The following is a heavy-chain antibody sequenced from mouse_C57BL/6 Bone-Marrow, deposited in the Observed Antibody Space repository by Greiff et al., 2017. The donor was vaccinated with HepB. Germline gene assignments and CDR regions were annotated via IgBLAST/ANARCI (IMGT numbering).Heavy chain of an antibody. D-gene: IGHD2-3*01. CDR2: IYPGNSDT. CDR1: GYTFTSYW. V-gene: IGHV1-5*01. Sequence: EVQLQQSGTVLARPGASVKMSCKTSGYTFTSYWMHWVKQRPGQGLEWIGAIYPGNSDTSYNQKFKGKAKLTAVTSASTAYVELSSLTNEDSAVYYCTRSGGWLLRPYAMDYWGQGTSVTVSS. CDR3: TRSGGWLLRPYAMDY. J-gene: IGHJ4*01.